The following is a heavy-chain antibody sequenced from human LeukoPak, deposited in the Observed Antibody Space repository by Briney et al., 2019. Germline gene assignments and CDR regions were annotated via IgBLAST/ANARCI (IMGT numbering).Heavy chain of an antibody. CDR1: GDSFSNNNYA. CDR2: TYYRSQWHN. CDR3: AGGYAFDV. V-gene: IGHV6-1*01. J-gene: IGHJ3*01. Sequence: TSQTLSLTCAISGDSFSNNNYAWNWIRRSPSRGLEWLGRTYYRSQWHNDYARSVMGRISVDPDTSKNQFSLHLSSVTPDDTAVYYCAGGYAFDVWGQGTMVTVSS.